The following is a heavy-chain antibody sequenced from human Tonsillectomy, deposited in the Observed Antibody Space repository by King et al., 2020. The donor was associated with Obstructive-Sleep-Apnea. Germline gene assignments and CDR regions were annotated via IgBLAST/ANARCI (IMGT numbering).Heavy chain of an antibody. CDR3: AREYYDILTGSSYYYYGMDV. Sequence: VQLVESGGGVVQPGRSLRLSCAASGFTFSGYAMHWVRQAPGKGLEWVAVISDDGSNKYYADSVKGRFTISRDNFKNTLHLQMSSLRAEDTAVYYCAREYYDILTGSSYYYYGMDVWGQGTTVTVSS. CDR2: ISDDGSNK. CDR1: GFTFSGYA. D-gene: IGHD3-9*01. J-gene: IGHJ6*02. V-gene: IGHV3-30-3*01.